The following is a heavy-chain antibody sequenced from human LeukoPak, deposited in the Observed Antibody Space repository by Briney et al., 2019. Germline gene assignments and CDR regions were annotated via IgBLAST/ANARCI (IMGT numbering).Heavy chain of an antibody. CDR2: ISSSSSYI. Sequence: GGSLRLSCAASGFTFSSYSMNWVRQAPGKGLKWVSSISSSSSYIYYADSVKGRFTISRDNAKNSLYLQMNSLRAEDTAVYYCARDDRVYYYYGMDVWGQGTTVTVSS. J-gene: IGHJ6*02. CDR3: ARDDRVYYYYGMDV. D-gene: IGHD3-22*01. V-gene: IGHV3-21*01. CDR1: GFTFSSYS.